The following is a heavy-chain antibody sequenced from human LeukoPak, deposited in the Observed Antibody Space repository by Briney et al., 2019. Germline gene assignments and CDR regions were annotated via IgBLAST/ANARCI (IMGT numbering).Heavy chain of an antibody. CDR3: AELGITMIGGV. CDR2: ISSSGSII. J-gene: IGHJ6*04. D-gene: IGHD3-10*02. CDR1: GFTFGSYE. Sequence: GGSLRLSCAASGFTFGSYEMNWVRQAPGKGLEFISYISSSGSIIYYADSVEGRFTISRDNAKNSLYLQMNSLRGEDTAVYYCAELGITMIGGVWGKGTTVTISS. V-gene: IGHV3-48*03.